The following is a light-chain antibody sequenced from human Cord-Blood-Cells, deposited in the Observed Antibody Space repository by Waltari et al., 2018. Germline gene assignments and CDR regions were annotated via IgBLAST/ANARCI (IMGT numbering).Light chain of an antibody. CDR2: AAS. CDR3: QKYNSAPWT. J-gene: IGKJ1*01. Sequence: DLQMTQSPSPLPASVGERVTITCPASQGISNYLAWYQQKPGKVPKLLIYAASTLQSGVPSRFSGSGSGTDFTLTISSLQPEDVATYYCQKYNSAPWTFGQGTKVEIK. V-gene: IGKV1-27*01. CDR1: QGISNY.